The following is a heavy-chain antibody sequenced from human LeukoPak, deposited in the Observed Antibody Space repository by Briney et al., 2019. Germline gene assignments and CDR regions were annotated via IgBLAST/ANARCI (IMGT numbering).Heavy chain of an antibody. CDR2: INHSGST. CDR3: ARVKMKRITMIVVVPGWFDP. J-gene: IGHJ5*02. Sequence: PSETLSLTCAVYGGSFSGYYWSWIRQPPGKGLEWIGEINHSGSTNYNPSLKSRVTISVDTSKNQFSLKLSSVTAADTAVYYCARVKMKRITMIVVVPGWFDPWGQGTLVTVSS. D-gene: IGHD3-22*01. CDR1: GGSFSGYY. V-gene: IGHV4-34*01.